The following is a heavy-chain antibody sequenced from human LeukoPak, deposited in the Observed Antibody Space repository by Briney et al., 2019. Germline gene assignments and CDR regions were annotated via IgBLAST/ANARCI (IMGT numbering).Heavy chain of an antibody. CDR2: INWNGGST. V-gene: IGHV3-20*04. J-gene: IGHJ4*02. CDR3: VREEGFEWELLYFDY. Sequence: GGSLRLSCAASGFTFDDYGMSWVRQASGKGLEWVSGINWNGGSTGYADSVKGRFTISRDNAKNSLYLQMNSLRAEDTAVYYCVREEGFEWELLYFDYWGQGTLVTVSS. D-gene: IGHD1-26*01. CDR1: GFTFDDYG.